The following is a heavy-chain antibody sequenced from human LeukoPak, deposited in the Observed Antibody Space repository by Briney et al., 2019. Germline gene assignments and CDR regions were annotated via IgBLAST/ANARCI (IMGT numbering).Heavy chain of an antibody. D-gene: IGHD4-17*01. Sequence: GASVKVSCRASGYTFTNYGISWVRQAPGQGLEWMGWISTYNNNTDYAQRLQGRVTMTTDTSTSTAYMELRSLRSDDTAVYYCARGDGDYGYWGQGTLVTVSS. CDR1: GYTFTNYG. CDR3: ARGDGDYGY. J-gene: IGHJ4*02. V-gene: IGHV1-18*01. CDR2: ISTYNNNT.